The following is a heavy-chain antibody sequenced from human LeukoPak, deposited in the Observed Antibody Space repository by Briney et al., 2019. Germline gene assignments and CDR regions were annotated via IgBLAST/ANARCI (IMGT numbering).Heavy chain of an antibody. J-gene: IGHJ4*02. CDR1: GGTFSSYT. CDR2: IIPILGIA. Sequence: SVKVSCKASGGTFSSYTISWVRQAPGQGLEWMGRIIPILGIANYAQKFQGRVTITADKSTSTAYMELSSLRSEDTAVYYCARDGNSSGWYAYYCGQGTLVTVSS. CDR3: ARDGNSSGWYAYY. D-gene: IGHD6-19*01. V-gene: IGHV1-69*04.